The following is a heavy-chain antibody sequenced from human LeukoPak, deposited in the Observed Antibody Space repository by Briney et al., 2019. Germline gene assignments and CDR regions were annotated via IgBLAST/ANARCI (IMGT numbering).Heavy chain of an antibody. CDR2: ISGSGGST. D-gene: IGHD6-6*01. CDR1: GFTFSSYG. J-gene: IGHJ6*03. CDR3: AKGGIAARPHPSGYYYYYMDV. Sequence: GGSLRLSCAASGFTFSSYGMSWGPQAPGKGLEWVSAISGSGGSTYYADSVKGRFTISRDNSKNTLYLQMNSLRAEDTAVYYCAKGGIAARPHPSGYYYYYMDVWGKGTTVTVSS. V-gene: IGHV3-23*01.